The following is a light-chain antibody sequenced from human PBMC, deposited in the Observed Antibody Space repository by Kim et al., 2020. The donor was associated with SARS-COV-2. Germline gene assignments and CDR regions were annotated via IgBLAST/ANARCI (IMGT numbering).Light chain of an antibody. V-gene: IGLV2-14*01. J-gene: IGLJ1*01. Sequence: QSALTQPASVSGSPGQSITISCTGTSSDVGGYNYVSWYQQHPGKAPKVMIYDVSKRPSGVSNRFYGSKSGNTASLTISGLQAEDEADYYCSSYTSSSTYVFGTGTKVTVL. CDR3: SSYTSSSTYV. CDR2: DVS. CDR1: SSDVGGYNY.